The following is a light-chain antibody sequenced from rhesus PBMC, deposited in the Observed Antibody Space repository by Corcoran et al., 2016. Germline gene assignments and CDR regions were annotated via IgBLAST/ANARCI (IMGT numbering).Light chain of an antibody. V-gene: IGKV1-21*01. CDR2: KAS. CDR3: QQYNSAPLT. J-gene: IGKJ4*01. Sequence: DIQMTQSPSSLSASVGDRVTITCRASQGISSWLAWYQKKPGKAPKLLIYKASTLHSGVPSRFSGSRSGTDFTLTIRSLQPEDFATYYCQQYNSAPLTFGGGTKVEIK. CDR1: QGISSW.